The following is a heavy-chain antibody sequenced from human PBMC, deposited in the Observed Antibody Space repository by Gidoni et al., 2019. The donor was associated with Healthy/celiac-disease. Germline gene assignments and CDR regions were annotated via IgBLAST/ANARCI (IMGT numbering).Heavy chain of an antibody. J-gene: IGHJ6*02. V-gene: IGHV4-39*01. D-gene: IGHD3-10*01. Sequence: QLQLQESGPGLVKPSATLSLTCTVSGGSISSRSYYWGGLRQPPGKGLEWIGSIYYSGSTYYNPSLKSRVTISVDTSKIQFSLKLSSVTAADTAVYYCARLWVYYGSGSYPSSIDYGMDVWGQGTTVTVSS. CDR2: IYYSGST. CDR3: ARLWVYYGSGSYPSSIDYGMDV. CDR1: GGSISSRSYY.